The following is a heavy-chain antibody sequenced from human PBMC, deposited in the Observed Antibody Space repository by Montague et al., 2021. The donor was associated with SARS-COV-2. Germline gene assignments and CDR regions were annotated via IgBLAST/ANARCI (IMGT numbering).Heavy chain of an antibody. J-gene: IGHJ4*02. CDR2: ISYDGSNK. Sequence: SLRLSCAASGFTFNNYAMHWVRQAPSKGLEWVAIISYDGSNKYYVDSVKGRFAISRDNSKNTLYLQMNSLRAEDTAVYYCVSASLITARIAVAGTTVYWGQGTLVTISS. CDR3: VSASLITARIAVAGTTVY. CDR1: GFTFNNYA. D-gene: IGHD6-19*01. V-gene: IGHV3-30*09.